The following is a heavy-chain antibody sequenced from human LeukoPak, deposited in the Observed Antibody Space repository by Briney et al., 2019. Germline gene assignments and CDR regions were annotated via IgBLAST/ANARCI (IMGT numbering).Heavy chain of an antibody. D-gene: IGHD2-21*02. CDR3: ATGGGHYYDH. V-gene: IGHV3-30*03. Sequence: HPGGSLRLSCAASGFTFSSYGMHWVRQAPGKGLEWVAVISYDGSNKYYADSVKGRFTISKDISKSTLYVQMDNLRAEDTALYYCATGGGHYYDHWGQGTLVTVSS. CDR1: GFTFSSYG. J-gene: IGHJ4*02. CDR2: ISYDGSNK.